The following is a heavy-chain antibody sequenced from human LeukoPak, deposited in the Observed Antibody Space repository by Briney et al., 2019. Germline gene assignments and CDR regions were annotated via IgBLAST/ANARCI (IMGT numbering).Heavy chain of an antibody. Sequence: PSETPSLTCAVYGGSFSGYYWSWIRQPPGKGLEWIGEINHSGSTNYNPSLKSRVTISVDTSKNQFSLKLSSVTAADTAVYYCARETIAAPDYWGQGTLVTVSS. V-gene: IGHV4-34*01. CDR2: INHSGST. J-gene: IGHJ4*02. CDR1: GGSFSGYY. CDR3: ARETIAAPDY. D-gene: IGHD6-6*01.